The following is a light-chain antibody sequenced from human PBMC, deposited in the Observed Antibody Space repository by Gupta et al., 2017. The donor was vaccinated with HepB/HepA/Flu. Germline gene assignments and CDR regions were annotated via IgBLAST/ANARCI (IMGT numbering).Light chain of an antibody. CDR1: SSDVGSYNL. CDR3: CSYAGSSTPVV. CDR2: EVS. J-gene: IGLJ2*01. Sequence: QSALTQPASVSGSSGHSSTILCTGTSSDVGSYNLVSWYQQHPGKAPKLMIYEVSKRTSGVSNRFSGSKSGNTATLTISGLQAEDEADYYCCSYAGSSTPVVFGGGTKLTVL. V-gene: IGLV2-23*02.